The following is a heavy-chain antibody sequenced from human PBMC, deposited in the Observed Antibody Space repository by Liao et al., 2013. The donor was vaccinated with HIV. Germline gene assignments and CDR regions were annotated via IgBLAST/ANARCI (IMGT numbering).Heavy chain of an antibody. CDR2: IYYSGST. V-gene: IGHV4-30-4*08. Sequence: QVQLQESGPGLVKPSQTLSLTCTVSGGSISSGDYYWSWIRQPPGKGLEWIGYIYYSGSTYYNPSLKSRVTISVDTSKNQFSLKLSSVTAADTAVYYCARVEEVRGGNWFDPGAREPWSPSPQ. CDR3: ARVEEVRGGNWFDP. D-gene: IGHD3-10*01. J-gene: IGHJ5*02. CDR1: GGSISSGDYY.